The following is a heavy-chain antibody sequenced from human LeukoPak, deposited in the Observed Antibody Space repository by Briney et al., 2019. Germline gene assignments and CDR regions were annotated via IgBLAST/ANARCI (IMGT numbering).Heavy chain of an antibody. CDR2: IYFSGTP. J-gene: IGHJ5*01. D-gene: IGHD6-13*01. Sequence: TSETLFLTCTVSRGSIRTADYYWAWVRQPPGEGLEWLGSIYFSGTPYFNPSLKSRVAVSIDTSKNQFSLKVTSVNASDTAVYFCARTSSWYAGAWFDSWGQGTLATVSS. V-gene: IGHV4-39*01. CDR1: RGSIRTADYY. CDR3: ARTSSWYAGAWFDS.